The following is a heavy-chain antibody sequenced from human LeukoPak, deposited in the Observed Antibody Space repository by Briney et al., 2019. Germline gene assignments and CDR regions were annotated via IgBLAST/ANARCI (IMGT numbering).Heavy chain of an antibody. J-gene: IGHJ5*02. CDR3: ARDKYWQLAGATAHPHNWFDP. Sequence: GASVKVSCKASGYTFTSYYMHWVRQAPGQGLEWMGIINPSGGSTSYAQKFQGRVTMTRDTSTSTVYMELSSLRSEDTAVCYCARDKYWQLAGATAHPHNWFDPWGQGTLVTVSS. CDR2: INPSGGST. V-gene: IGHV1-46*01. CDR1: GYTFTSYY. D-gene: IGHD6-6*01.